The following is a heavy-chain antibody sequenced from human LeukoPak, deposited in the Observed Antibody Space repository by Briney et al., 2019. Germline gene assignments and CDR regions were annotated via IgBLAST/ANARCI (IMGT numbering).Heavy chain of an antibody. D-gene: IGHD6-19*01. CDR2: IYPGDSAT. CDR1: GYSFTSYW. V-gene: IGHV5-51*01. Sequence: GESLKISCEGSGYSFTSYWIGWVRQMPGKGLEWMGLIYPGDSATRYSPSFQGLVTISVDKSITTAYLQWSSLKASDTAMYYCAKRRAVAGQYYFDYWGQGTLVTVFS. CDR3: AKRRAVAGQYYFDY. J-gene: IGHJ4*02.